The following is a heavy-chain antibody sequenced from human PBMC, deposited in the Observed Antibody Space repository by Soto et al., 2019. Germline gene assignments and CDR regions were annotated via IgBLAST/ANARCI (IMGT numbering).Heavy chain of an antibody. Sequence: ASVKVSCKASGYTFTSYGISWVRQAPGQGLEWMGWISAYNGNTNYAQKLQGRVTMTTDTSTSTAYMELRSLRSDDTAVYYCARPLPAHHYYGMDVWGQGTTVTVSS. CDR1: GYTFTSYG. CDR2: ISAYNGNT. CDR3: ARPLPAHHYYGMDV. V-gene: IGHV1-18*01. J-gene: IGHJ6*02.